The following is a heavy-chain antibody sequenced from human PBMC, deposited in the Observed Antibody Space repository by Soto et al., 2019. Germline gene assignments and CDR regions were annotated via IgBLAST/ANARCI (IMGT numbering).Heavy chain of an antibody. CDR2: IIPIFGTA. Sequence: QVQLVQSGAEVKKPGSSVKVSCKASGGTFSSYAISWVRQAPGQGLEWMGGIIPIFGTADYAQKFQGRVTITADEYTSTAYMELSTLRSEDTVVYYCASHGGSSPEGRYCYGMDVWGQGTTVTVSS. D-gene: IGHD1-26*01. J-gene: IGHJ6*01. CDR1: GGTFSSYA. V-gene: IGHV1-69*12. CDR3: ASHGGSSPEGRYCYGMDV.